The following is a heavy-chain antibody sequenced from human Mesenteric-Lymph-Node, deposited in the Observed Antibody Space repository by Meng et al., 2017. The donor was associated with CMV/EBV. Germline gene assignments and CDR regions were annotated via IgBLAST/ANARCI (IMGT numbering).Heavy chain of an antibody. CDR1: GFTFSTYW. CDR3: AREYSSLGGFDY. J-gene: IGHJ4*02. CDR2: INSDASHT. Sequence: GESLKISCVGSGFTFSTYWMHWVRQAPGKGLVWVSRINSDASHTFYADSVKGRFTISRDNAKNTVYLQMNGLRAEDTAVYYCAREYSSLGGFDYWGQGTLVTVSS. V-gene: IGHV3-74*01. D-gene: IGHD6-6*01.